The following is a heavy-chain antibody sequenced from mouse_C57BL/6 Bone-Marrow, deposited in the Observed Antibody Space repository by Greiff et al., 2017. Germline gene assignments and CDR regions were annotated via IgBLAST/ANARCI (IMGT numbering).Heavy chain of an antibody. D-gene: IGHD4-1*01. CDR2: ISSGGSYT. Sequence: EVQRVESGGDLVKPGGSLKLSCAASGFTFSSYGMSWVRQTPDQRLEWVATISSGGSYTYYPDSVKGRFTISRDNAKNTLYLQMSSLKSEDTAMYYCANWYYAMDYWGQGTSVTVSS. CDR3: ANWYYAMDY. J-gene: IGHJ4*01. V-gene: IGHV5-6*01. CDR1: GFTFSSYG.